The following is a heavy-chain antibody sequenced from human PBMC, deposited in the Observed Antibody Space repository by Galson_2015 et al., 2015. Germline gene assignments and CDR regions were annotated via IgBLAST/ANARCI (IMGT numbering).Heavy chain of an antibody. CDR3: ASVEMATSTFDY. Sequence: SLRLSCVVSGFTVSSNYMNWVRQAPGKGLEWVSVICSGGSTYYADSVKGRFTISRDNSKNTLYLQMNSLRAEDTAVYYCASVEMATSTFDYWGQGTLVTVSS. CDR2: ICSGGST. J-gene: IGHJ4*02. V-gene: IGHV3-53*01. D-gene: IGHD5-24*01. CDR1: GFTVSSNY.